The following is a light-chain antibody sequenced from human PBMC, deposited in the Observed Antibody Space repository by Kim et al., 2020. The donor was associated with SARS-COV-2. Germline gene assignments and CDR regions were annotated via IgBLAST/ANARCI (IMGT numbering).Light chain of an antibody. CDR3: QQSYHTPRT. Sequence: SASVGDRVTITGRSSQYIINYLNWYQQTPGKAPKLLIYAASTLKSGVPSRFSGSGSGTDFTLTISSLQPEDFAIYYCQQSYHTPRTFGQGTKLEIK. J-gene: IGKJ2*01. V-gene: IGKV1-39*01. CDR2: AAS. CDR1: QYIINY.